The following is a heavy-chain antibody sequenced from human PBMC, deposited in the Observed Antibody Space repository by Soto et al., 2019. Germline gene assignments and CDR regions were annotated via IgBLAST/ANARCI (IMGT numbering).Heavy chain of an antibody. CDR2: INAGNGNT. CDR3: ATAGGVGFVGP. V-gene: IGHV1-3*05. J-gene: IGHJ5*02. CDR1: GYTFTSYA. Sequence: QVQLVQSGAEEKKPGASVKVSCKASGYTFTSYAMHWVRQAPGQRLEWMGWINAGNGNTKYSQKSQGRVTITKDTSASTAYRELSSLRSEDTAVYYCATAGGVGFVGPWGQGTLVTVSS. D-gene: IGHD2-2*01.